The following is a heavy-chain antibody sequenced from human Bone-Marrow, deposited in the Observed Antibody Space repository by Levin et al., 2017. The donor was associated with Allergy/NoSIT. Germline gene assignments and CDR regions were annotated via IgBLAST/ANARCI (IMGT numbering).Heavy chain of an antibody. V-gene: IGHV1-2*02. J-gene: IGHJ4*02. Sequence: ASVKVSCRASGYTFTDYYLYWLRQAPGQGLEWMGWVNPNTRGSNSAQQFQGRVTMTRDTSISTVYMELNGLTSADTAVHYCAGGFRALGGYYFDYWGQGTLVTVSS. CDR3: AGGFRALGGYYFDY. CDR1: GYTFTDYY. D-gene: IGHD3-22*01. CDR2: VNPNTRGS.